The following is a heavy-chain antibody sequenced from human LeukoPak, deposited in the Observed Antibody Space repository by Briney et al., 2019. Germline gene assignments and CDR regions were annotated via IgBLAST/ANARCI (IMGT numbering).Heavy chain of an antibody. CDR2: IIPTFGTA. V-gene: IGHV1-69*06. Sequence: ASVKVSCKASGGTFSSYAISWVRQAPGQGLEWMGGIIPTFGTANYAQKFQGRVTITADKSTSTAYMELRSLRSDDTAVYYCARQGYSGHSQGAADYWGQGTLVTVSS. CDR1: GGTFSSYA. J-gene: IGHJ4*02. CDR3: ARQGYSGHSQGAADY. D-gene: IGHD4-23*01.